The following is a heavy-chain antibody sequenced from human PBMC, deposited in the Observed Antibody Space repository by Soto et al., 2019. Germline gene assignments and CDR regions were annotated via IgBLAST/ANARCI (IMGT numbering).Heavy chain of an antibody. V-gene: IGHV3-48*02. CDR2: ISSTSNTT. Sequence: AGGSLRLSCTSSGFSFSAFSMNWVRQAPGRGLEWVSYISSTSNTTYYADSVKGRFTISRDNAKNSLSLQMDSLRDEDTAVYYCAREGGRHCSPTRCYNAFDVWGQGTMVTVSS. D-gene: IGHD2-2*02. CDR1: GFSFSAFS. CDR3: AREGGRHCSPTRCYNAFDV. J-gene: IGHJ3*01.